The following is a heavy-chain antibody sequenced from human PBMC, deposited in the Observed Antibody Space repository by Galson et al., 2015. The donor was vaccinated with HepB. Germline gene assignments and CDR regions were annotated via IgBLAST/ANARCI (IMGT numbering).Heavy chain of an antibody. CDR1: GDSVSSTSAA. D-gene: IGHD5-12*01. J-gene: IGHJ6*02. V-gene: IGHV6-1*01. CDR2: TYYRSKWYN. CDR3: ARALVATTPRSRDYYYGMDV. Sequence: CAISGDSVSSTSAAWNWIRQSPSRGLEWLGRTYYRSKWYNDYAVSVKSRITINPDTSKNQFSLQLNSVTPEDTAVYYCARALVATTPRSRDYYYGMDVWGQGTTVTVSS.